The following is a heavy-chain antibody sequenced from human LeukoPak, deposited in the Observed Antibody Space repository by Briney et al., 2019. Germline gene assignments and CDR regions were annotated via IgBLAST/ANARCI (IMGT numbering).Heavy chain of an antibody. CDR1: GFTFSSYA. D-gene: IGHD4-17*01. CDR3: AKRHDYGDYEITSPFRH. Sequence: GGSLRLSCAASGFTFSSYAMSWVRQAPGKGLEWVSAISGSGGSTYYADSVKGRFTISRDNSKNTLYLQMNSLRAEDTAVYYCAKRHDYGDYEITSPFRHWGQGTLVTVSS. J-gene: IGHJ1*01. CDR2: ISGSGGST. V-gene: IGHV3-23*01.